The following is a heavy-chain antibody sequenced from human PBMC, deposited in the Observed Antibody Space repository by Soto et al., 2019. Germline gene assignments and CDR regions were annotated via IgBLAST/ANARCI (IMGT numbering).Heavy chain of an antibody. CDR2: ISYDGSNK. CDR3: AIDNLDIVVTKFPYFDY. Sequence: QVQLVESGGGVVQPGRSLRLSCAASGFTFSSHAMHWVRQAPGQGLEWVAVISYDGSNKYYAGSVKGRFTISRDNSKKTQNLQLISLRPEATAMYYCAIDNLDIVVTKFPYFDYCGQGTLVSVSS. J-gene: IGHJ4*02. CDR1: GFTFSSHA. V-gene: IGHV3-30*03. D-gene: IGHD5-12*01.